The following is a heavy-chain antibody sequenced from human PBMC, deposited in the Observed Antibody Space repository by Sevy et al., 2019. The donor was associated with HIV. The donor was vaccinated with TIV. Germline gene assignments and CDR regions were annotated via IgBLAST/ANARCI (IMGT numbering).Heavy chain of an antibody. CDR3: AHTSYDTSGYYNHDAFDI. CDR1: GFSLSTTEVG. CDR2: IYWNDDR. J-gene: IGHJ3*02. Sequence: SGPTLVKPTQTLTLTCTFSGFSLSTTEVGVGWIRQPPGKALEWLALIYWNDDRRYSPSLKSRLTITKATSKNQVVLTMTTMDPVDTATYYCAHTSYDTSGYYNHDAFDIWGQGTMVTVSS. V-gene: IGHV2-5*01. D-gene: IGHD3-22*01.